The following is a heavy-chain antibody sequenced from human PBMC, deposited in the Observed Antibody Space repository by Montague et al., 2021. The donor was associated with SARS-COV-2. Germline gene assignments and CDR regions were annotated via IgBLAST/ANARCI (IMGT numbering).Heavy chain of an antibody. D-gene: IGHD5-18*01. CDR3: ARDLSGYSYGFDY. CDR1: GFTFSSYA. Sequence: SLRLSCAASGFTFSSYAMHWVRQAPGKGLEWVAVISYDGSNKYYADSVXGRFTISRDNSKNTLYLQMNSLRAEDTAVYYCARDLSGYSYGFDYWGQGTLVTVSS. V-gene: IGHV3-30-3*01. J-gene: IGHJ4*02. CDR2: ISYDGSNK.